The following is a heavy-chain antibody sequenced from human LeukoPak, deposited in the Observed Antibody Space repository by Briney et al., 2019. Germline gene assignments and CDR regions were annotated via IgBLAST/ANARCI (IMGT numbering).Heavy chain of an antibody. J-gene: IGHJ4*02. CDR2: INSNTGAI. V-gene: IGHV1-2*02. CDR1: GFTFTDYY. CDR3: VRDVTRGGF. Sequence: ASVKVSCKASGFTFTDYYMHWARQAPGQGLEWMGWINSNTGAINYAQNFQGRVTMTRDTSISTAYMDLSRLTSDDTAMYYCVRDVTRGGFWGQGTLVTVSS. D-gene: IGHD3-16*01.